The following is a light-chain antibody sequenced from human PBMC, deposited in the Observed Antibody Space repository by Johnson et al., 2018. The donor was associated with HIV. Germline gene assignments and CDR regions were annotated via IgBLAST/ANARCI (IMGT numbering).Light chain of an antibody. Sequence: QSVLTQPHSVSAAPGQKVTISCSGSSSNIGNNFVSWYKQLPGTAPKLLIYEDNKRPSGIPDRFSGSKSGTSATLGITGLQTGDEADYYCGTWDSRLSAYVFGAG. V-gene: IGLV1-51*02. CDR2: EDN. CDR1: SSNIGNNF. CDR3: GTWDSRLSAYV. J-gene: IGLJ1*01.